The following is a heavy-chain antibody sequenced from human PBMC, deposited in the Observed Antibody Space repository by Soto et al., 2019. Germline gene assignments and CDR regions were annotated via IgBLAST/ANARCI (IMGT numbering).Heavy chain of an antibody. J-gene: IGHJ4*02. CDR2: MYYSGST. CDR1: GGSISSYY. D-gene: IGHD6-13*01. Sequence: VQLQESGPGLVKPSETLSLTCTVSGGSISSYYWSWIRQPPGKGLEWIGYMYYSGSTNYNPSLKIRVTISVDTSKNQISLKLSSVTAADTAVYYCARQYSSSWTKFDYWGQGTLVTVSS. CDR3: ARQYSSSWTKFDY. V-gene: IGHV4-59*08.